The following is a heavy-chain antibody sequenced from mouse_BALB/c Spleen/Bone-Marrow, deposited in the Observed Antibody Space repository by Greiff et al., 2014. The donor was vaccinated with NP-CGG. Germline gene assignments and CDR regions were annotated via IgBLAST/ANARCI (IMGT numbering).Heavy chain of an antibody. CDR3: ASYYYGRSSFTY. CDR1: GFNIKDTY. V-gene: IGHV14-3*02. J-gene: IGHJ3*01. Sequence: VTLKEPGAELVKPGASVKLSCTASGFNIKDTYMHWVRQRPEQGLEWIGRIDPADGNTKYDPKFQGKATITADTSSNTAYLQRGSLTSEDIAFYYCASYYYGRSSFTYWGQGTLVTVSA. D-gene: IGHD1-1*01. CDR2: IDPADGNT.